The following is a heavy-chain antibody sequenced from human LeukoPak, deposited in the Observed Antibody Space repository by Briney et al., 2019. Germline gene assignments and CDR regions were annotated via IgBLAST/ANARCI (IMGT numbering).Heavy chain of an antibody. Sequence: PSETLSLTCTVSGGSISSYYWSWIRQPPGKGLEWIGYIYYSGSTNYNPSLKSRVTISVDTSKNQFSLKLGSVTAADTAVYYCARDGGLWFGESPLWGQGTLVTVSS. D-gene: IGHD3-10*01. CDR1: GGSISSYY. CDR3: ARDGGLWFGESPL. V-gene: IGHV4-59*01. J-gene: IGHJ4*02. CDR2: IYYSGST.